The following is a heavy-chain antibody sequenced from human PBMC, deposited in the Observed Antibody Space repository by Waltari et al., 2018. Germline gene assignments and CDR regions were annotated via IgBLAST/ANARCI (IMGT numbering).Heavy chain of an antibody. CDR1: GFTFSLYP. J-gene: IGHJ4*02. CDR2: TMPDGNVK. CDR3: ARALLLDYEGGGY. D-gene: IGHD4-17*01. V-gene: IGHV3-30*04. Sequence: QVQLVESGGGVVPPGGSLRLSCAASGFTFSLYPMHWVRQAPGKGLEWLAVTMPDGNVKHHAVSVMGLFTISRDNSKDTLFLEMNSLRPDDTAVYYCARALLLDYEGGGYWGQGTLVTVSS.